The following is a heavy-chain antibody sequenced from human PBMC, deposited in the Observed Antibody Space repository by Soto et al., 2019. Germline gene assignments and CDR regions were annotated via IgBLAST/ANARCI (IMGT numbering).Heavy chain of an antibody. Sequence: QVQLVQSGAEVKKPGSSVKVSCKASGGTFSSYAISWVRQAPGQGLEWMGGIIPIFGTANYAQKFQGRVTITADESTSTAYMELGSLRSEDTAVYYCARVDVERATINYYGMEVWGQGTTVTVSS. CDR2: IIPIFGTA. V-gene: IGHV1-69*01. CDR3: ARVDVERATINYYGMEV. CDR1: GGTFSSYA. J-gene: IGHJ6*02. D-gene: IGHD5-12*01.